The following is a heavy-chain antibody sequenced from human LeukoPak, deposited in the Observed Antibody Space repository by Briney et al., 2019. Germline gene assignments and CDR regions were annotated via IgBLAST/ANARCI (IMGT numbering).Heavy chain of an antibody. CDR2: IYSDAST. V-gene: IGHV3-66*01. Sequence: GGSLRLSCAASGFTVTSNYMSWVRQAPGKGLEWVSVIYSDASTSYADSVKGRFTISRDSSKNTLFLQMNSLRAEDTAVYYCARDNYDSSGYHDYWGQGTLVTVSS. CDR1: GFTVTSNY. D-gene: IGHD3-22*01. J-gene: IGHJ4*02. CDR3: ARDNYDSSGYHDY.